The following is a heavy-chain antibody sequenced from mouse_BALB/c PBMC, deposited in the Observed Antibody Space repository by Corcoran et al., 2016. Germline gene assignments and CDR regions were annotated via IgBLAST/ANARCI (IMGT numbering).Heavy chain of an antibody. J-gene: IGHJ4*01. Sequence: VRLQQSGAELVRPGALVKLSCKASGFNINDYYMHWVKQRPEQGLEWIGWIDPENGNTIYDPKFQGKASITADTSSNTAYLQLSSLTSEDTAVYYCAHYGSSYDYWGQGTSVTVSS. CDR3: AHYGSSYDY. CDR1: GFNINDYY. V-gene: IGHV14-1*02. D-gene: IGHD1-1*01. CDR2: IDPENGNT.